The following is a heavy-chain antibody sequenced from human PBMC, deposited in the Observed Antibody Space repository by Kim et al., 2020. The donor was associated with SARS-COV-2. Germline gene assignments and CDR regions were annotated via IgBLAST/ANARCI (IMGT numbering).Heavy chain of an antibody. Sequence: SETLSLTCTVSGGSISSSSYYWGWIRQPPGKGLEWIGSIYYSGSTYYNPSLKSRVTISVDTSKNQFSLKLSSVTAADTAVYYCARHGAAAGKYYYYYGMDVWGQGTTVTVSS. CDR2: IYYSGST. CDR3: ARHGAAAGKYYYYYGMDV. CDR1: GGSISSSSYY. J-gene: IGHJ6*02. D-gene: IGHD6-13*01. V-gene: IGHV4-39*01.